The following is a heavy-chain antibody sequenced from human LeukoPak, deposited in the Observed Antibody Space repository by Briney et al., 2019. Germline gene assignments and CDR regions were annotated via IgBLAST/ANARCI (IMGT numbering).Heavy chain of an antibody. CDR3: ARDRKAITFGGVIVNWFDP. CDR1: GFTFSSYG. Sequence: PGGSLRLSCAASGFTFSSYGMHWVRQAPGKGLEWVAVIWYDGSNKYYADSVKGRFTISRDNSKNTLYLQMNSLRAEDTAVYYCARDRKAITFGGVIVNWFDPWGQGTLVTVSS. V-gene: IGHV3-33*08. J-gene: IGHJ5*02. D-gene: IGHD3-16*02. CDR2: IWYDGSNK.